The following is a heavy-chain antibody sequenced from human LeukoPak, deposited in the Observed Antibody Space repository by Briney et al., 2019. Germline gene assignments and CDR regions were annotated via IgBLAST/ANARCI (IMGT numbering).Heavy chain of an antibody. D-gene: IGHD3/OR15-3a*01. CDR3: ARDPPWTYPPYGMDV. Sequence: GGSLRLSCAASGFTFSSYAMHWVRQAPGKGLEWVAVISYDGSNKYYADSVKGRFTISRDNSKNTLYLQMNSLRAEDTAVYYCARDPPWTYPPYGMDVWGQGTTVTVS. CDR1: GFTFSSYA. CDR2: ISYDGSNK. V-gene: IGHV3-30-3*01. J-gene: IGHJ6*02.